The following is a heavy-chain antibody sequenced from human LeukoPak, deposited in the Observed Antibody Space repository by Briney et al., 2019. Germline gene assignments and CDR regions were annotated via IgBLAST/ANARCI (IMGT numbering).Heavy chain of an antibody. CDR2: INPNSGGT. J-gene: IGHJ4*02. D-gene: IGHD3-9*01. V-gene: IGHV1-2*06. CDR3: ARGPRKTLRYFDWDRYCFDY. Sequence: ASVKVSCKASGYTFTGYYMHWVRQAPEQGLEWMGRINPNSGGTNYAQKFQGRVTMTRDTSISTAYMELSRLRSDDTAVYYCARGPRKTLRYFDWDRYCFDYWGQGTLVTVSS. CDR1: GYTFTGYY.